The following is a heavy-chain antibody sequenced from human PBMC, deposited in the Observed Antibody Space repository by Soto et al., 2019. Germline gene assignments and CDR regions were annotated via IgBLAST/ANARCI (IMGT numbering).Heavy chain of an antibody. V-gene: IGHV3-74*01. CDR1: GFTFSSYW. Sequence: PGGSLRLSCAGSGFTFSSYWMHWVRQAPGKGLEWVSGMNTDGGRTIYADSVKGRFTISRDNAKNTVYLQMDSLRADDTAVYYCATLPRATTVVTMPWGQGTLVTVSS. CDR2: MNTDGGRT. CDR3: ATLPRATTVVTMP. J-gene: IGHJ1*01. D-gene: IGHD4-17*01.